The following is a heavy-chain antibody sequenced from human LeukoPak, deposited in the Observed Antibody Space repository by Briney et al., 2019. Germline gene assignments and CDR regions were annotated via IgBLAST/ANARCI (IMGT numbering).Heavy chain of an antibody. CDR1: GGTFSSYA. CDR2: IIPIFGTA. J-gene: IGHJ6*03. CDR3: ARGEEDVDTAMVTYYYYMDV. D-gene: IGHD5-18*01. V-gene: IGHV1-69*13. Sequence: SVKVSCKASGGTFSSYAISWVRQAPGRGLEWMGGIIPIFGTANYAQKFQGRVTITADESTSTAYMELSSLRSEDTTVYYCARGEEDVDTAMVTYYYYMDVWGKGTTVTVSS.